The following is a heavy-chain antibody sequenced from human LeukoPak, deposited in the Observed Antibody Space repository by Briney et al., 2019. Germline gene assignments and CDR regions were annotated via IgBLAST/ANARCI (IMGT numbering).Heavy chain of an antibody. CDR3: ARDRGYCIDC. D-gene: IGHD2-15*01. V-gene: IGHV3-74*01. CDR1: GFTFSSYW. Sequence: GGSLRLSCAASGFTFSSYWMHWVRQAPGNGLVWVSHISGDGSRTSYADSVKGRFTISRDNAKNTLYLQMNSMRDEDTAVYYCARDRGYCIDCWGQGTLVTVSS. CDR2: ISGDGSRT. J-gene: IGHJ4*02.